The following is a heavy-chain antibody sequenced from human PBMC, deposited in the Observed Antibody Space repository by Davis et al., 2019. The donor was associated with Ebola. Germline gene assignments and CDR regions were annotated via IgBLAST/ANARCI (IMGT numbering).Heavy chain of an antibody. Sequence: PGGSLRLSCKGSGYRFTSNWIAWVRQMPGKGLEYMGIIYPGDSDTRYSPSFQGQVTISVDKSITTAYLQWSSLKASDTAMYYCARHPDYYDTRGEYFQHWGQGTLVTVSS. V-gene: IGHV5-51*01. D-gene: IGHD3-22*01. CDR3: ARHPDYYDTRGEYFQH. J-gene: IGHJ1*01. CDR1: GYRFTSNW. CDR2: IYPGDSDT.